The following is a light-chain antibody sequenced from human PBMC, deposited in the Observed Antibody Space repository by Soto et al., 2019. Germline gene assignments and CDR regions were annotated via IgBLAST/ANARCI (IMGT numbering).Light chain of an antibody. Sequence: QAVVTQPPSVSGAPGQRVTISCTGTSSNIGAGYDVHWYQHLPGTAPKLLIYGNTIRPSGVPDRFSGSKSGTSASLAITGLQAEDEADYYCQSYDSSLRVFGTGTKVTVL. CDR3: QSYDSSLRV. CDR2: GNT. J-gene: IGLJ1*01. CDR1: SSNIGAGYD. V-gene: IGLV1-40*01.